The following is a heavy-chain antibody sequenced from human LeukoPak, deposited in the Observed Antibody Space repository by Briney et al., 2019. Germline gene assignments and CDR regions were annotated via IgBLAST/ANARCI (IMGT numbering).Heavy chain of an antibody. Sequence: GGSLRLSCAASGFTFSTYWMSWVRQAPGKGPEWVANIKEDSSDKKYVDSVKGRFTISRDNAKNSLYLQMNSLRVEDTAVYYCAREDRFNCFNCCGRGTLVTVSS. J-gene: IGHJ4*02. V-gene: IGHV3-7*01. CDR1: GFTFSTYW. D-gene: IGHD1-20*01. CDR3: AREDRFNCFNC. CDR2: IKEDSSDK.